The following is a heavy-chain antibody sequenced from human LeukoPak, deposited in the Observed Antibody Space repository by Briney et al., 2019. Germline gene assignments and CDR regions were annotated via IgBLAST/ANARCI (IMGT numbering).Heavy chain of an antibody. CDR3: ASSDSYGRFDY. D-gene: IGHD5-18*01. CDR1: GFTFSSYS. CDR2: ISSSSSTI. Sequence: GGSLRLSCAASGFTFSSYSMNWVRQAPGKGLEWVSYISSSSSTIYYADSVKGRFTISRDNAKNSLYLQMNSLRAEDTAVYYCASSDSYGRFDYWGQGTPVIVSS. V-gene: IGHV3-48*04. J-gene: IGHJ4*02.